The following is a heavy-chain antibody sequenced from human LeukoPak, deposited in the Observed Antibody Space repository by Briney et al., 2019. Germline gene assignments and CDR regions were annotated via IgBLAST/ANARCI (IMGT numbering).Heavy chain of an antibody. Sequence: ASVKVSCKASGYTFTSYGISWVRQAPGHGLEWMGWVSDYNGNTDYAQKLQGRVTMTTDTSTSTAYMELRSLRSDDTAVYYCARDLYRDSLPVSWFDPWGQGTLVTVSS. CDR2: VSDYNGNT. CDR3: ARDLYRDSLPVSWFDP. J-gene: IGHJ5*02. D-gene: IGHD4-11*01. V-gene: IGHV1-18*01. CDR1: GYTFTSYG.